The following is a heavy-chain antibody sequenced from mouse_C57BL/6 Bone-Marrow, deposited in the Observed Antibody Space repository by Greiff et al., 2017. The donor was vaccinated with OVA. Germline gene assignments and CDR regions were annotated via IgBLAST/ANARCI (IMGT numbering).Heavy chain of an antibody. CDR1: GFTFSDYG. J-gene: IGHJ2*01. V-gene: IGHV5-17*01. CDR2: ISSGSSTI. D-gene: IGHD4-1*01. CDR3: ARGRLGRGYFDY. Sequence: EVNVVESGGGLVKPGGSLKLSCAASGFTFSDYGMHWVRQAPEKGLEWVAYISSGSSTIYYADTVKGRFTISRYNAKNTLFLQMTSLRSEDTAMYYCARGRLGRGYFDYWGQGTTLTVSS.